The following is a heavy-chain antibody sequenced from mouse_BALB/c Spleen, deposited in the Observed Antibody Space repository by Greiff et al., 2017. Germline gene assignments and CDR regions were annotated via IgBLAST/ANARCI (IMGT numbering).Heavy chain of an antibody. V-gene: IGHV1-9*01. J-gene: IGHJ3*01. Sequence: QVQLKQSGAELMKPGASVKISCKATGYTFSSYWIEWVKQRPGHGLEWIGEILPGSGSTNYNEKFKGKATFTADTSSNTAYMQLSSLTSEDSAVYYCAKDGSSGAWFAYWGQGTLVTVSA. D-gene: IGHD3-1*01. CDR1: GYTFSSYW. CDR2: ILPGSGST. CDR3: AKDGSSGAWFAY.